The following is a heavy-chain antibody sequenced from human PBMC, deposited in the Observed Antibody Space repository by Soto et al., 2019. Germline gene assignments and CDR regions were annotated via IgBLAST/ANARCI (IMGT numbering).Heavy chain of an antibody. D-gene: IGHD6-19*01. V-gene: IGHV4-4*02. CDR2: IYHSGST. CDR3: ARVAVAGTRVDY. Sequence: QVQLQESGPGLVKPSGTLSLTCAVSGGSISSSNWWSWVRQPPGRGLEWIGEIYHSGSTNYNPSLKSRVTIPVYKSKNQFSLKLSSVTDADTAVYYCARVAVAGTRVDYWGQGTLVTVSS. J-gene: IGHJ4*02. CDR1: GGSISSSNW.